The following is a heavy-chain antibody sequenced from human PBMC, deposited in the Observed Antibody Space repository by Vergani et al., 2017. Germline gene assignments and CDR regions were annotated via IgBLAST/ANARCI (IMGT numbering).Heavy chain of an antibody. V-gene: IGHV4-34*01. CDR1: GGSFSSYY. CDR2: IYYSGST. Sequence: QVQLQQWGAGLLKPSETLSLTCAVYGGSFSSYYWGWIRQPPGKGLEWIGSIYYSGSTYYNPSLKSRVTISVDTSKNQFSLKLSSVTAADTAVYYCASYGYSSGWYVAAADAFDIWGQGTMVTVSS. D-gene: IGHD6-19*01. CDR3: ASYGYSSGWYVAAADAFDI. J-gene: IGHJ3*02.